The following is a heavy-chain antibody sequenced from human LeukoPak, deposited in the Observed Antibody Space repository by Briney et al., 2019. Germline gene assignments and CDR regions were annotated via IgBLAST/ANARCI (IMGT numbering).Heavy chain of an antibody. CDR2: INEDGSEK. CDR1: GFSFSRYS. D-gene: IGHD2-2*03. V-gene: IGHV3-7*03. CDR3: AKSGYCSSTSCLHPSDY. J-gene: IGHJ4*02. Sequence: GGSLRLSCAASGFSFSRYSMTWVRQAPGRGLEWVANINEDGSEKKYVDSVKGRFSISRDNAENSLYLQMNSLRAEDTAVYYCAKSGYCSSTSCLHPSDYWGQGTLVTVSS.